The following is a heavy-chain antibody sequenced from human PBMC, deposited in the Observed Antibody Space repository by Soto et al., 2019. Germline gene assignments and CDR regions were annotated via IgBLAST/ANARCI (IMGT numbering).Heavy chain of an antibody. J-gene: IGHJ4*02. D-gene: IGHD2-2*01. CDR3: TRPWIGYCTSTSCSDY. Sequence: VQLVESGGGLVQPGGSLKLSCAASGFTFSGSTLHWVRQASGKGLEWVGRIKSKANNYATAYAASVNGRFTISRDDSKNTAYLQMNSLKTEDTAVYYCTRPWIGYCTSTSCSDYWGQGTLVTVSS. CDR1: GFTFSGST. CDR2: IKSKANNYAT. V-gene: IGHV3-73*01.